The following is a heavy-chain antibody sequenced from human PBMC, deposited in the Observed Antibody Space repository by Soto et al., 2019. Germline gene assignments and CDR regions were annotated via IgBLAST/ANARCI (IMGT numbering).Heavy chain of an antibody. D-gene: IGHD6-13*01. V-gene: IGHV3-23*01. CDR2: ISGSGGSS. CDR1: GFTFSSYA. CDR3: TKGPPPPYSSTWYYFDY. Sequence: GGSLRLSCAASGFTFSSYAMSWVRQAPGRGLECVSSISGSGGSSFYADSVKGRFTISRDNSKNTLYLQMISLTAEDTAIYYCTKGPPPPYSSTWYYFDYWGQGTLVTVSS. J-gene: IGHJ4*02.